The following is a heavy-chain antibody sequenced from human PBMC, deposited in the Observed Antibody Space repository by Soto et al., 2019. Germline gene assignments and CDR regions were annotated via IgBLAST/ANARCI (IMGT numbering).Heavy chain of an antibody. J-gene: IGHJ4*02. D-gene: IGHD3-10*01. CDR2: ISYDGSNK. CDR3: ARGGPYGYFDY. CDR1: GFTFSSYA. Sequence: VQLVESGGGVVQPGRSLRLSCAASGFTFSSYAMHWVRQAPGKGLEWVAVISYDGSNKYYADSVKGRFTISRDNSKNTLYLQMNSLRAEDTAVYYCARGGPYGYFDYWGQGTLVTVSS. V-gene: IGHV3-30-3*01.